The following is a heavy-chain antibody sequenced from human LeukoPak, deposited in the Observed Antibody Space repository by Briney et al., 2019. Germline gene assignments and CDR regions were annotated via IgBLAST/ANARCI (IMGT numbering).Heavy chain of an antibody. CDR1: GFTFSSYA. V-gene: IGHV3-23*01. D-gene: IGHD3-22*01. CDR2: ISGSGGST. CDR3: AKDPNYYDSSAHAY. J-gene: IGHJ4*02. Sequence: GGSLRLSCAASGFTFSSYAMSWVRQAPGKGLEWVSAISGSGGSTYYADSVKGRFTISRDNSKNTLYLQMNSLRAEDTPVYYCAKDPNYYDSSAHAYWGQGTLVTVSS.